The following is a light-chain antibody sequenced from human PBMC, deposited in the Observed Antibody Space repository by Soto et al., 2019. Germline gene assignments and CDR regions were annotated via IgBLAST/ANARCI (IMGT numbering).Light chain of an antibody. CDR2: DAF. V-gene: IGKV1-5*01. CDR1: QSISTW. J-gene: IGKJ1*01. Sequence: DILMTKFPSPLLASVGGRVTITCLASQSISTWLAWYQQTPGKVPKLLIYDAFSLESGVPSSFSGSGSGTELTLTIRSWQPDVFASYYCQRYKRYPWTFGQGTKGE. CDR3: QRYKRYPWT.